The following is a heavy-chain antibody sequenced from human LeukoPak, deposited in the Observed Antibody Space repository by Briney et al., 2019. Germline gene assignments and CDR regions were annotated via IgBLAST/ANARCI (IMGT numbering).Heavy chain of an antibody. CDR1: GFTFSGHA. D-gene: IGHD2/OR15-2a*01. J-gene: IGHJ4*02. CDR3: AKDKSVSADYCFDY. Sequence: GGSLRLSCAASGFTFSGHAMHWVRQAPGKGLEWLTVISTDGNDYYYADSVKGRFTVSRDNSKNTLFLQMNNLRIEDTAVYYCAKDKSVSADYCFDYWGQGTLVTASS. CDR2: ISTDGNDY. V-gene: IGHV3-30*04.